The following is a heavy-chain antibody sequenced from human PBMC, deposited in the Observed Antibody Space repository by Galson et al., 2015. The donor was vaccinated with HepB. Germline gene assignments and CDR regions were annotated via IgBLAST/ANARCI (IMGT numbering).Heavy chain of an antibody. V-gene: IGHV5-51*01. D-gene: IGHD3-10*01. J-gene: IGHJ6*02. CDR1: GFSFTTYW. CDR3: ARRDQLYHYYALDV. Sequence: QSGAEVNKPGESLKLSCKGSGFSFTTYWIGWVRQMPGKGLEWMGIIYPGDSDTRYNPSFQGQVTISADKSISTAYLQWSSLKASDTATYYCARRDQLYHYYALDVWGQGTTVTVSS. CDR2: IYPGDSDT.